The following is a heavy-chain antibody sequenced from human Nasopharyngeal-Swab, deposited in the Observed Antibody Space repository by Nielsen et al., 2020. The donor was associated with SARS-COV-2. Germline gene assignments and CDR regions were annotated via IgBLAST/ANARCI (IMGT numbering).Heavy chain of an antibody. Sequence: GGSLRLSCAASGFTFSSYAMSWVRQAPGKGLEWVSAISGSGGSTYYADSVKGRFTISRDNSKNTLYLQVNSLRAEDTAVYYCAGNMVRGVIFVRGFDPWGQGTLVTVSS. CDR1: GFTFSSYA. CDR3: AGNMVRGVIFVRGFDP. J-gene: IGHJ5*02. CDR2: ISGSGGST. V-gene: IGHV3-23*01. D-gene: IGHD3-10*01.